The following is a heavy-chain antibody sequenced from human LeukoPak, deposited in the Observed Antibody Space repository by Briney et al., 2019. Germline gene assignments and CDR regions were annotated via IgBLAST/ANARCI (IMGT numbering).Heavy chain of an antibody. Sequence: ASEKVSCKASRYTFTGYYIHWVRQAPRQGLEWMGWINPNSGGTNYAQKFQGRVTMTRDTSINTAYMELSRLRSDDTAVYYCARAVAAAGTGAEYFQHWGQGTLVTVSS. CDR2: INPNSGGT. CDR3: ARAVAAAGTGAEYFQH. V-gene: IGHV1-2*02. D-gene: IGHD6-13*01. CDR1: RYTFTGYY. J-gene: IGHJ1*01.